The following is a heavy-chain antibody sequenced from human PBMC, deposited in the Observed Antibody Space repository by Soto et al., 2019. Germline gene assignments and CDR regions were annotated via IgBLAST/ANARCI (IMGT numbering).Heavy chain of an antibody. J-gene: IGHJ6*01. Sequence: EVQLVESGGGLVKPGGSLRLSCAASGFTFSSYSMNWVRQAPGKGLEWVSSISSSSIYIYYADSVKGRFTISRDNAKKSLYLEMHRQRTEDTGVYYCARGGVPWHSTDYKNYSFCGIDVWGQRTKGNVSS. CDR2: ISSSSIYI. V-gene: IGHV3-21*01. CDR1: GFTFSSYS. D-gene: IGHD4-4*01. CDR3: ARGGVPWHSTDYKNYSFCGIDV.